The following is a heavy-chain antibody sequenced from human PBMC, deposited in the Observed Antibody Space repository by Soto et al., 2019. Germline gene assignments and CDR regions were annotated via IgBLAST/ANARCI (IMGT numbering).Heavy chain of an antibody. Sequence: QVQLQESGPGLVKPSQTLSLTCTVSGGSISSGGYYWSWIRQHPGKGLEWIGYIYYSGSTYYNPSLTGRVTISVDTSKNQFSLKLSSVTAADTAVYYCASTITMIHNFDYWGQGTLVTVSS. D-gene: IGHD3-22*01. CDR3: ASTITMIHNFDY. CDR1: GGSISSGGYY. J-gene: IGHJ4*02. CDR2: IYYSGST. V-gene: IGHV4-31*03.